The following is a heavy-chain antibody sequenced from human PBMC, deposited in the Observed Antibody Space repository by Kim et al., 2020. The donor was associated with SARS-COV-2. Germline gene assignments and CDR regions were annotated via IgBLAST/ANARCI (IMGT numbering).Heavy chain of an antibody. J-gene: IGHJ4*01. CDR3: AKYSGSYVYDY. D-gene: IGHD1-26*01. V-gene: IGHV3-23*01. Sequence: TYYADSVKRRYTISRDKSKNTLYLKMTSLGAEDTAVYCCAKYSGSYVYDYWGQGTLVTVSS. CDR2: T.